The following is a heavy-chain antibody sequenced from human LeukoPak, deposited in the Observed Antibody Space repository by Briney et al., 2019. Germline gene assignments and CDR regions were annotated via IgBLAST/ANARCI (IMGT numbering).Heavy chain of an antibody. J-gene: IGHJ4*02. V-gene: IGHV3-53*01. CDR1: GFTVSSNY. CDR2: IYSGGST. Sequence: GGSLRLSCAASGFTVSSNYMSWVRQAPGKGLEWVSVIYSGGSTYYADSVKGRFTISRDNSKNTLYLQMNSLRAEDTAVYYCARALSDYGVRYFDYWGQGTLVTVSS. D-gene: IGHD4-17*01. CDR3: ARALSDYGVRYFDY.